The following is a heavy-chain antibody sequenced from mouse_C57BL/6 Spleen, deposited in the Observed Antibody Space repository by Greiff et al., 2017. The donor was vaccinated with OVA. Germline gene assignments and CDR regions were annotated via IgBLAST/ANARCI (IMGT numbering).Heavy chain of an antibody. V-gene: IGHV2-9-1*01. CDR1: GFSLTSYA. CDR3: ARSHGSSSNAWFAY. CDR2: IWTGGGT. Sequence: VKLVESGPGLVAPSQSLSITCTVSGFSLTSYAISWVRQPPGKGLEWLGVIWTGGGTNYNSALKSRLSISKDNSKSQVFLKMNSLQTDDTARYYCARSHGSSSNAWFAYWGQGTLVTVSA. D-gene: IGHD1-1*01. J-gene: IGHJ3*01.